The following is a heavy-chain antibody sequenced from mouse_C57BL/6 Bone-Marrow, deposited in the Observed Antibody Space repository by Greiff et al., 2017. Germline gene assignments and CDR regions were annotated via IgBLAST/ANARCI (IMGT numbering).Heavy chain of an antibody. CDR1: GYTFTSYG. Sequence: QVQLKESGAELARPGASVKLSCKASGYTFTSYGISWVKQRTGQGLEWIGEIYPRSGNTYYNEKFKGKATLTADKSSSTAYMELRSLTSEDSAVYFCANYDSYYCAMDYWGQGTSVTVSS. J-gene: IGHJ4*01. CDR3: ANYDSYYCAMDY. V-gene: IGHV1-81*01. CDR2: IYPRSGNT. D-gene: IGHD2-4*01.